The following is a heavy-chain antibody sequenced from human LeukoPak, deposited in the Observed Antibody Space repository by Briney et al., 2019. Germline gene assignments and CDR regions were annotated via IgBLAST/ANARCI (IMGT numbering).Heavy chain of an antibody. J-gene: IGHJ4*02. CDR1: GGTFSSYA. CDR3: AREPSRITTFYDY. V-gene: IGHV1-69*05. Sequence: SVKVSCKASGGTFSSYAISWVRQAPGQGLEWMGRIIPIFGTANYAQKFQGRVTITTDESTSTAYMELSSLRSEDTAVYYCAREPSRITTFYDYWGQGTLVTVSS. CDR2: IIPIFGTA. D-gene: IGHD3-3*01.